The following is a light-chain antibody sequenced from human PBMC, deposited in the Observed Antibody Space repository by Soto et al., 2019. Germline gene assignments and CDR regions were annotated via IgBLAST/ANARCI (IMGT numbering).Light chain of an antibody. J-gene: IGLJ1*01. CDR3: ISYTGGSTLYV. Sequence: QSALPQPASVSGSPGQSITISCTGTSSDVGSYNYVSWYQHHPGKAPRLMIYASSNRPSGVSHRFSGSRSGNTASLTISGLQAEDEADYYCISYTGGSTLYVFGTGAKVTVL. CDR1: SSDVGSYNY. V-gene: IGLV2-14*01. CDR2: ASS.